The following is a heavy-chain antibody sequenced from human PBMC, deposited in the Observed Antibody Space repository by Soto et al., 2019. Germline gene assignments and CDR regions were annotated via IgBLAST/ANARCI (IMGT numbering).Heavy chain of an antibody. CDR3: ARFYSSSCSQLRWFDP. J-gene: IGHJ5*02. CDR1: GYSFTSYW. D-gene: IGHD6-6*01. CDR2: IYPGDSDT. V-gene: IGHV5-51*01. Sequence: GESLKISCKGSGYSFTSYWIGWVRQMPGKGLEWMGIIYPGDSDTRYSPSFQGQVTISADKSISTAYLQWSSLKASDTAMYYCARFYSSSCSQLRWFDPWGQGTLVTVSS.